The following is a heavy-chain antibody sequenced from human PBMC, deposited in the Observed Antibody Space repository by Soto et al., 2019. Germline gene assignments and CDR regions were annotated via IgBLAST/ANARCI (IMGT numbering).Heavy chain of an antibody. CDR2: IHNRGNT. V-gene: IGHV4-4*02. D-gene: IGHD4-17*01. Sequence: QVRLQESGPGLVKPSETLSLTCVVSGDSLSSPNWWAWVRQPPGKGLEWIGQIHNRGNTNFNPSLQSRATMSIDKPKNQFSLRLTSMTAADTAVYYCVRDSVTKRLDSWGQGTLVTVSS. J-gene: IGHJ5*01. CDR1: GDSLSSPNW. CDR3: VRDSVTKRLDS.